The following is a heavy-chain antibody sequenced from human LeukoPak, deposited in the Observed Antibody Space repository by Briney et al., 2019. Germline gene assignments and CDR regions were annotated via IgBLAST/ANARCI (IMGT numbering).Heavy chain of an antibody. V-gene: IGHV3-30*04. CDR3: AKDPRLGSGDEY. CDR2: ITYDGKKT. CDR1: GFTFSTNS. D-gene: IGHD3-16*01. Sequence: GGSLRLSCAASGFTFSTNSLHWVRQAPGKGLEWVTVITYDGKKTYYADSVKGRFTISRDNSKNTLYLQINSLRAEDTAVYYCAKDPRLGSGDEYWGQGTLVTVSS. J-gene: IGHJ4*02.